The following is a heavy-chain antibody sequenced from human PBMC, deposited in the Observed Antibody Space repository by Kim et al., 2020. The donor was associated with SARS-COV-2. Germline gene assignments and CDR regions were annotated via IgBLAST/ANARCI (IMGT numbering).Heavy chain of an antibody. D-gene: IGHD3-10*01. V-gene: IGHV4-31*03. Sequence: SETLSLTCTVSGGSISSGGYYWSWIHQHPGKGLEWIGYIYYSGSTYYNPSLKSRVTISVDTSKNQFSLKLSSVTAADTAVYYCARDKYGSGSRHFDYWGQGTLVTVSS. CDR2: IYYSGST. CDR1: GGSISSGGYY. CDR3: ARDKYGSGSRHFDY. J-gene: IGHJ4*02.